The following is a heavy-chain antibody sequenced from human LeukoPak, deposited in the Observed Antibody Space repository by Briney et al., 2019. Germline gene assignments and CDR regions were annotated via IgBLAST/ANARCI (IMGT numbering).Heavy chain of an antibody. Sequence: SETLSLTCTVSAGSIRDYFWNWFRQPPGKGLEWIGYIYYSGSTNYNPPLKSRVTISVDTSKNQFSLKLSSVTAADTAVYYCARARQRDAFDIWGQGTMVTVSS. CDR2: IYYSGST. CDR1: AGSIRDYF. V-gene: IGHV4-59*01. J-gene: IGHJ3*02. CDR3: ARARQRDAFDI.